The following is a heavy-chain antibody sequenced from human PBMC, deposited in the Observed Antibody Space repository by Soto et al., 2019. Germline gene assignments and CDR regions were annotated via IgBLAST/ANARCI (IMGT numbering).Heavy chain of an antibody. J-gene: IGHJ4*02. Sequence: GGSLRLSCAASGFTFSSYGMHWVRQAPGKGLEWVAVISYDGSNKYYADSVKGRFTISRDNSKNTLYLQMNSLRAEDTAVYYCAKDRMSGVVIIDYWGQGILVTVSS. CDR1: GFTFSSYG. CDR2: ISYDGSNK. CDR3: AKDRMSGVVIIDY. D-gene: IGHD3-3*01. V-gene: IGHV3-30*18.